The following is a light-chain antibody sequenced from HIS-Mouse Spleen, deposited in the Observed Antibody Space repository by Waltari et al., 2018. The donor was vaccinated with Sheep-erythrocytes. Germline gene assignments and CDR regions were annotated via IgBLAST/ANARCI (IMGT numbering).Light chain of an antibody. CDR3: QAWDSSTAV. Sequence: SYELTQPPSVSVSPGQTASITCSGDKLGDKYACWYQQKPGQSPLLVIYQDSKRPSGIPERFSGSNSGNTATLTIGGTQAMDEADYYCQAWDSSTAVFGGGTKLTVL. V-gene: IGLV3-1*01. J-gene: IGLJ2*01. CDR2: QDS. CDR1: KLGDKY.